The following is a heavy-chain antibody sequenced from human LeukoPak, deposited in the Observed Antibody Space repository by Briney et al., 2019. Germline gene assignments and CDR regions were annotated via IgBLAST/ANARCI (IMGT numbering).Heavy chain of an antibody. J-gene: IGHJ4*02. Sequence: GGSLRLSCAASGFTFSIYVMSWVRQAPGKGLEWVSTISGGTSGTHYADSVRGRFTISRDNSKNTLYVQMNSLRAEDTAVYYRAKRVHYDSSAAYFDYWGQGTLVTVSS. CDR3: AKRVHYDSSAAYFDY. CDR1: GFTFSIYV. V-gene: IGHV3-23*01. D-gene: IGHD3-22*01. CDR2: ISGGTSGT.